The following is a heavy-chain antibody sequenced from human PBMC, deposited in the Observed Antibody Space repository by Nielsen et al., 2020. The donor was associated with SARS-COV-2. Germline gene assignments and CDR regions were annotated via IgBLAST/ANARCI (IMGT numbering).Heavy chain of an antibody. D-gene: IGHD5-18*01. J-gene: IGHJ5*02. Sequence: ASVKVSCKASGYTFTSYAMHWVRQAPGQRLGWMGWINAGNGNTKYSQKFQGRVTITRDTSASTAYMELSSLRSEDTAAYYCARGRGYSSSRWFDPWGQGTLGHRLL. V-gene: IGHV1-3*01. CDR1: GYTFTSYA. CDR3: ARGRGYSSSRWFDP. CDR2: INAGNGNT.